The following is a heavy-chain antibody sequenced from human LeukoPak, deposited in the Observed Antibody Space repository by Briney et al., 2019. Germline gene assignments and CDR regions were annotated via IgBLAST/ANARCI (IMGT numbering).Heavy chain of an antibody. D-gene: IGHD3-22*01. V-gene: IGHV4-4*08. Sequence: SETLSLTCTVSGGSLFTYYWNWIRQSPGKGLEWIAYVYVNGITNYSPSLRSRGTISIATSKNQFSLRLTSVTAADTAVYYCARRAYFDSSGYHPTSGYFDLWGRGTLVSVSS. CDR2: VYVNGIT. CDR1: GGSLFTYY. J-gene: IGHJ2*01. CDR3: ARRAYFDSSGYHPTSGYFDL.